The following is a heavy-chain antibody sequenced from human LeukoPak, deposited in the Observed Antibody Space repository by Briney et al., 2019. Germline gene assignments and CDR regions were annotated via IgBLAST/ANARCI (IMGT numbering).Heavy chain of an antibody. V-gene: IGHV1-2*06. Sequence: ASVKVSCKASGYTFTGYYIHWVRQAPGQGLEWMGRINPNSGGTNYAQKFQGRVTMTRDTSISTAYMELSRLRSDDTAVYYCASGVTFGGVGLDYWGQGTLVTVSS. CDR2: INPNSGGT. J-gene: IGHJ4*02. CDR3: ASGVTFGGVGLDY. CDR1: GYTFTGYY. D-gene: IGHD3-16*01.